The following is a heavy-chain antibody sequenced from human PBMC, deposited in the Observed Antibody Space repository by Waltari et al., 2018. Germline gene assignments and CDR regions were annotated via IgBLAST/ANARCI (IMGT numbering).Heavy chain of an antibody. CDR3: AIQISGVVF. Sequence: EVQLVESGGGLVKPGGSLRLSCAASGFTFSSYSMNWVRQAPGKGLVWVSLINADGRATLYADSVKGRFTMSRDNAKDTLYLQMNSLRGEDTAVYYCAIQISGVVFWGQGTLVTVSS. CDR2: INADGRAT. J-gene: IGHJ4*02. D-gene: IGHD3-3*01. CDR1: GFTFSSYS. V-gene: IGHV3-74*02.